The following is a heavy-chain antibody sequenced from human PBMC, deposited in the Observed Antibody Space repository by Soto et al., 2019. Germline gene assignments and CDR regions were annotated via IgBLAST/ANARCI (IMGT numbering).Heavy chain of an antibody. CDR2: ISSSSSTI. Sequence: GSLRLSCAASGFTFSSYSRNWVRQAPGKGLEWVSYISSSSSTIYYADSVKGRFTISRDNAKNSLYLQMNSLRDEDTAVYYCARDRHSSSFFDYWGQGTLVTVSS. J-gene: IGHJ4*02. V-gene: IGHV3-48*02. CDR3: ARDRHSSSFFDY. CDR1: GFTFSSYS. D-gene: IGHD6-6*01.